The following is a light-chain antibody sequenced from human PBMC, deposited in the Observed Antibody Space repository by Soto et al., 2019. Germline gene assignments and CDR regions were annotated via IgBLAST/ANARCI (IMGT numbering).Light chain of an antibody. V-gene: IGKV1-5*01. CDR2: DAS. Sequence: DIQMTQSPSTLSASVGDRVTITCRASQSISSWLAWYQQKPGKAPKLLIYDASSLESGVPSRYSGRGSGTEFTLTISSLQPDDFATYYSQQYNSYSWTFGQGTKVEIK. CDR3: QQYNSYSWT. J-gene: IGKJ1*01. CDR1: QSISSW.